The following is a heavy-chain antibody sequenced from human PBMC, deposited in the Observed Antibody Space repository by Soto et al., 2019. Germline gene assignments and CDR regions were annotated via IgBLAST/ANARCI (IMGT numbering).Heavy chain of an antibody. J-gene: IGHJ4*02. CDR3: ARAWVVVTAPDY. D-gene: IGHD2-21*02. V-gene: IGHV1-18*01. CDR1: GYTFSSYS. CDR2: ISAYNGNT. Sequence: ASVKVSCKASGYTFSSYSMHWVRQAPGQGLEWMGWISAYNGNTNYAQKFQGRVTMTTDTSTSTAYMELRSLGSDDTAVYYCARAWVVVTAPDYWGQGTLVTVSS.